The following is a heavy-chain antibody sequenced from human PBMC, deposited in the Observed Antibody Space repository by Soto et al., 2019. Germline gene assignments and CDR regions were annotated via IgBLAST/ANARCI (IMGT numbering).Heavy chain of an antibody. CDR2: ISYDGSNK. CDR3: AKDGRSGSYRYSYGMDV. J-gene: IGHJ6*02. CDR1: GFTFSSYG. D-gene: IGHD1-26*01. V-gene: IGHV3-30*18. Sequence: QVQLVESGGGVVQPGRSLRLSCAASGFTFSSYGMHWVRQAPGKGLEWVAVISYDGSNKYYADSVKGRFTISRDNSKNTLYRQMNRLRAEDTAVYYCAKDGRSGSYRYSYGMDVWGQGTTVTVSS.